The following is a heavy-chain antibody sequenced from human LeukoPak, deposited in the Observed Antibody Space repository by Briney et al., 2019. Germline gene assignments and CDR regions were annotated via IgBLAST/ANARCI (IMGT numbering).Heavy chain of an antibody. CDR1: GFTFSSYA. V-gene: IGHV3-30-3*01. CDR3: ARGRIAAAGTKGFHY. J-gene: IGHJ4*02. D-gene: IGHD6-13*01. Sequence: PGGSLRLSCAASGFTFSSYAMHWVRQAPGKGLEWVAVMSYDGSNKYYADSVKGRFTISRDNSKNTLYLQMNSLRAEDTAVYYCARGRIAAAGTKGFHYWGQGTLVTVSS. CDR2: MSYDGSNK.